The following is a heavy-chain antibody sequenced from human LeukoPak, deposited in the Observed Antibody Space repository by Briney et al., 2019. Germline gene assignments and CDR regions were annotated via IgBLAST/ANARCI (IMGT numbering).Heavy chain of an antibody. D-gene: IGHD3-22*01. J-gene: IGHJ4*02. CDR1: GLTFSSYW. CDR3: ARYYDGSGYLDYFDY. Sequence: GGSLRLSCAASGLTFSSYWMSWVRQAPGKGLEWVANIKQDGSEKYYVDSVKGRFTISRDNAKNSLHLQMNSLRAEDTAVYYCARYYDGSGYLDYFDYWGQGTLVIVSS. V-gene: IGHV3-7*01. CDR2: IKQDGSEK.